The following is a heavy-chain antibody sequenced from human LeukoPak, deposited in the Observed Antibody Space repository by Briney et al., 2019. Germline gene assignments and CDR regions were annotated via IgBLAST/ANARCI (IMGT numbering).Heavy chain of an antibody. CDR1: GLTFSTYW. Sequence: PGGSLRLSCVGSGLTFSTYWMAWVRQAPGKGLEWVANIKGDDSARHQADSVKGRFSISRDNGQNSVYLQMSSLRGEDTAVYYCARDVGGSLDYWGQGTLVTVSS. D-gene: IGHD1-26*01. CDR3: ARDVGGSLDY. CDR2: IKGDDSAR. J-gene: IGHJ4*02. V-gene: IGHV3-7*01.